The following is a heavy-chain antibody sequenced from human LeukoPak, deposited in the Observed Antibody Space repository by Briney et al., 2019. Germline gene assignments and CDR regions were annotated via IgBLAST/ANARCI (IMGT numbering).Heavy chain of an antibody. Sequence: PGGSLRLSCAAPGIFLSNYWMHWVRQPPGKGLMWVSRISIDGGETVYAASVKGRFTISRDNAKNTVYLQMNSLRAEDTAVYYCAKICGGSGSSVDYWGQGTLVTVSS. D-gene: IGHD3-10*01. CDR2: ISIDGGET. J-gene: IGHJ4*02. CDR3: AKICGGSGSSVDY. CDR1: GIFLSNYW. V-gene: IGHV3-74*01.